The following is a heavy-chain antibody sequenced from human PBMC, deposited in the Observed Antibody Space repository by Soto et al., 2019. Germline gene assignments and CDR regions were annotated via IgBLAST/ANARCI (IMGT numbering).Heavy chain of an antibody. D-gene: IGHD5-18*01. CDR2: IYSGGST. CDR1: GVTPRSNY. V-gene: IGHV3-53*01. Sequence: GGFPRISCCAPGVTPRSNYISLGRPGPGKGLEWVSVIYSGGSTYYADSVKGRFTISRDNSKNTLYLQMNSLRAEDTAVYYCARQQIWSDYYGMDVWGQGTTVTVSS. CDR3: ARQQIWSDYYGMDV. J-gene: IGHJ6*02.